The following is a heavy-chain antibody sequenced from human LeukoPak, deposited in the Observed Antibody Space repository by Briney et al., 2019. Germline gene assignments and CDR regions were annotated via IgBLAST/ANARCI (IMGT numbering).Heavy chain of an antibody. Sequence: GGSLRLSCAASGFTFSSYAMSWVRQAPGKGLEWVSAVGGNGGSTCYADSVKGRFTISRDNSKNTLYLQVNSLRAEDTAVYYCAKENVATTGPFDYWGQGTLVTVSS. D-gene: IGHD1-1*01. J-gene: IGHJ4*02. CDR3: AKENVATTGPFDY. CDR1: GFTFSSYA. V-gene: IGHV3-23*01. CDR2: VGGNGGST.